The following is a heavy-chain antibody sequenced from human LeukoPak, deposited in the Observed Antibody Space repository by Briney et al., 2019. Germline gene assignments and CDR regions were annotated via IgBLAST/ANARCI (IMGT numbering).Heavy chain of an antibody. CDR3: ARGAKASYYYGSGGGLNWFDP. J-gene: IGHJ5*02. D-gene: IGHD3-10*01. CDR1: GYTFTTYA. V-gene: IGHV1-18*01. Sequence: ASVKVSCKASGYTFTTYAMNWVRQAPGQGLEWMGWIIPIFGTANYAQKLQGRVTMTTDTSTSTAYMELRSLRSDDTAVYYCARGAKASYYYGSGGGLNWFDPWGQGTLVTVSS. CDR2: IIPIFGTA.